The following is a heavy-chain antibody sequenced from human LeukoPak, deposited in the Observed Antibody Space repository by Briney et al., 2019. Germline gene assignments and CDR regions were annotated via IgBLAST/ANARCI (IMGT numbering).Heavy chain of an antibody. CDR1: GFTFSSYA. V-gene: IGHV3-64*01. D-gene: IGHD3-22*01. CDR2: ISSNGGST. Sequence: GGSLRLSCAASGFTFSSYAMHWVRQAPGKGLEYVSAISSNGGSTYYANSVKGRFTISRDNSKNTLYLQMGSLRAEDMAVYYCARAHRYSSGQPDYWGQGTLVTVSS. J-gene: IGHJ4*02. CDR3: ARAHRYSSGQPDY.